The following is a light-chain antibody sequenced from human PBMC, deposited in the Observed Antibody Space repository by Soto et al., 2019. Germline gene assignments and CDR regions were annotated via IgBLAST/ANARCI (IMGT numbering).Light chain of an antibody. CDR2: DVS. CDR3: SSSTTRGTRG. CDR1: KSDVGAYKP. Sequence: QSVLTQPASVSGSPGQSITISCTGTKSDVGAYKPVSWYQYHPGKAPKLMIYDVSYRPSGFFNRFSGSQSCNTASLTISGLQPEDESDYYCSSSTTRGTRGFGTGTKVTVL. V-gene: IGLV2-14*03. J-gene: IGLJ1*01.